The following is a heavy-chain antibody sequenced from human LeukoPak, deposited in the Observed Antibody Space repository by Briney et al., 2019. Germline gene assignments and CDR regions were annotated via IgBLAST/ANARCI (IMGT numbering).Heavy chain of an antibody. CDR1: GFTFSSYW. D-gene: IGHD6-13*01. CDR2: INSEGSST. J-gene: IGHJ4*02. Sequence: PGGSLRLSCAAPGFTFSSYWMHWVRHAPGKGRVWVSRINSEGSSTSYAYSVKGRFTISRDNAKNTLYLQMNSLRAEDTAVYYCARCYVIGSSCFDYWGQGTLVTVSS. CDR3: ARCYVIGSSCFDY. V-gene: IGHV3-74*01.